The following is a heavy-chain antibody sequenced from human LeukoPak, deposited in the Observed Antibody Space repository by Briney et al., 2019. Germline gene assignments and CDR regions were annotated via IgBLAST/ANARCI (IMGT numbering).Heavy chain of an antibody. CDR3: ARVHRRITIFGVAPFDY. J-gene: IGHJ4*02. CDR2: INHSGST. V-gene: IGHV4-34*01. D-gene: IGHD3-3*01. Sequence: PSETLSLTCAVYGGSFSGYYWSWIRQLPGKGLEWIGEINHSGSTNYNPSLKSRVTISVDTSKNQFSLKLSSVTAADTAVYYCARVHRRITIFGVAPFDYWGQGTLVTVSS. CDR1: GGSFSGYY.